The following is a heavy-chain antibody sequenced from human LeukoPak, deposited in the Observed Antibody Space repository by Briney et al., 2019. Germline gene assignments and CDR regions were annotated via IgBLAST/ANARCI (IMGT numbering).Heavy chain of an antibody. CDR2: IWYDGSNK. CDR3: AREKLVLRSFLYCQH. V-gene: IGHV3-33*01. CDR1: GFTFSSYG. D-gene: IGHD2-8*01. J-gene: IGHJ1*01. Sequence: GGSLRLSCAASGFTFSSYGMHWVRQAPGKGLEWVAVIWYDGSNKFYADSAKGRFTISRDNSKNTLYLQMNSLRAEDTAVYYCAREKLVLRSFLYCQHWGQGTLVTVSS.